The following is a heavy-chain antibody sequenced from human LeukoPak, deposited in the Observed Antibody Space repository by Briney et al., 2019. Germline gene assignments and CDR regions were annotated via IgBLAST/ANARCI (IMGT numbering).Heavy chain of an antibody. V-gene: IGHV4-38-2*02. CDR1: GYSLSNGYY. CDR2: VYHSGTT. D-gene: IGHD6-19*01. J-gene: IGHJ4*02. Sequence: SETLSLTCTVSGYSLSNGYYWGWIRQPPGKGLEWIGSVYHSGTTYYNPSLKSRVSISVDTSNNQFSLKLNSVTAADTAVYFCARVIGYNSGRFDYWGQGTLVTVSS. CDR3: ARVIGYNSGRFDY.